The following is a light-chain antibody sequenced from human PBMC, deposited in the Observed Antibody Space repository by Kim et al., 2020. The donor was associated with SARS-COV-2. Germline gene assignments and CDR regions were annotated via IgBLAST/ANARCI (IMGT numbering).Light chain of an antibody. CDR2: QDS. Sequence: SYELTQPPSVSVSPGQTASITCSGDKLGDKYACWYQQKPGQSPVLVIYQDSKRPSGTPERFPGSNSGNTATLTISGTQAMDEADYYCQAWDSGTVVFGGGTKLTVL. V-gene: IGLV3-1*01. CDR3: QAWDSGTVV. J-gene: IGLJ2*01. CDR1: KLGDKY.